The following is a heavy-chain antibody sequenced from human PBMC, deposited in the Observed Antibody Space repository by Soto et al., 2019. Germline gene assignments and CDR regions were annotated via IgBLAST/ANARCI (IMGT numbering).Heavy chain of an antibody. CDR3: AKDRLGRVPVWVVDY. CDR2: ISGSGGST. J-gene: IGHJ4*02. D-gene: IGHD2-2*01. CDR1: GFTFSSYA. V-gene: IGHV3-23*01. Sequence: PGGSLRLFCAASGFTFSSYAMSWVRQAPGKGLEWVSAISGSGGSTYYADSVKGRFTISRDNSKNTLYLQMNSLRAEDTAVYYCAKDRLGRVPVWVVDYWGQGTLVTVSS.